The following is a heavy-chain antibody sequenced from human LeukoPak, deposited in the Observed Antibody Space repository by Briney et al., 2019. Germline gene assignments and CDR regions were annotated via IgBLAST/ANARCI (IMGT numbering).Heavy chain of an antibody. CDR2: INPSGGST. J-gene: IGHJ6*03. V-gene: IGHV1-46*01. CDR3: ARESVRGVNYMDV. D-gene: IGHD3-10*01. CDR1: GYTFTSYY. Sequence: ASVKVSCKASGYTFTSYYMHWVRQAPGQGLEGMGIINPSGGSTSYAQKLQGRVTMTTDTSTSTAYMELRSLRSDDTAVYYCARESVRGVNYMDVWGKGTTVTISS.